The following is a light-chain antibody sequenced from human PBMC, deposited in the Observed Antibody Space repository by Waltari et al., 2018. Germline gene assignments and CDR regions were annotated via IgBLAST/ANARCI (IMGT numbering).Light chain of an antibody. CDR3: GTWDSSLSGAV. Sequence: QSVLTQPPSVSAAPGQRVTISCSGGSSNIGNNYVSWYRQFPGTAPKLLIYENRERPSWIPGRFSGSKSGTSATLDITGLQAGDEADYYCGTWDSSLSGAVFGGGTHLTVL. V-gene: IGLV1-51*02. J-gene: IGLJ7*01. CDR2: ENR. CDR1: SSNIGNNY.